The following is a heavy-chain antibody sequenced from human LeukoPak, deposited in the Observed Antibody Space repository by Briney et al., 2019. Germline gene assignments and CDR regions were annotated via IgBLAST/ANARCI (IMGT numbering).Heavy chain of an antibody. D-gene: IGHD6-13*01. CDR1: GFTFSSYN. Sequence: GGSLRLSCAASGFTFSSYNMNWVRQAPGKGLEWVSYISTSGSTIYYADSVKGRFTISRDNAKNSLYLQMNSLRAEDTAAYYCAREYSSSWYEYAFDIWGQGTMVTVSS. CDR2: ISTSGSTI. J-gene: IGHJ3*02. V-gene: IGHV3-48*04. CDR3: AREYSSSWYEYAFDI.